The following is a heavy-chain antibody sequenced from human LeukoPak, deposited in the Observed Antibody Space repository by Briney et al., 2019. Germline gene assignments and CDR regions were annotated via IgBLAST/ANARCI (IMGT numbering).Heavy chain of an antibody. D-gene: IGHD3-10*01. CDR2: ISGGGGST. Sequence: PGGSLRLSCAASGFTFSSYAMSWVRQAPGKGLEWVSAISGGGGSTYYADSVKGRFTISRDNSKNTLYLQMNSLRAEDTAVYYCAKAAVSWFGEFYFDYWGQGTLVTVSS. CDR3: AKAAVSWFGEFYFDY. V-gene: IGHV3-23*01. CDR1: GFTFSSYA. J-gene: IGHJ4*02.